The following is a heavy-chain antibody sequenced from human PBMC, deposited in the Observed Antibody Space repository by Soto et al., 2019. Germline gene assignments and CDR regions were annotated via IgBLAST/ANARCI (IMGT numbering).Heavy chain of an antibody. J-gene: IGHJ4*02. V-gene: IGHV1-24*01. D-gene: IGHD3-9*01. CDR2: FDAEDGET. Sequence: GASVKVSCKVSGYTLTELSMHWVRQAPGKRLEWMGGFDAEDGETNYSQKFQGRVTITRDTSASTAYMELSSLRSEDTAVYYCARGGFVLRYFDWLLFDYWGQGTLVTVSS. CDR3: ARGGFVLRYFDWLLFDY. CDR1: GYTLTELS.